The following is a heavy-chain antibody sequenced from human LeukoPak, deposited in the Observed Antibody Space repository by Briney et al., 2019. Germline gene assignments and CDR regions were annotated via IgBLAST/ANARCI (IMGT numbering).Heavy chain of an antibody. CDR1: GGSISSYY. J-gene: IGHJ3*02. CDR3: ARLTYSSGWYKGDAFDI. D-gene: IGHD6-19*01. V-gene: IGHV4-59*01. CDR2: LYYSGST. Sequence: PSETLSLTCTVSGGSISSYYWSWIRQPPGKGLEWIGYLYYSGSTNYNPSLKSRVTISVDTSKNQFSLKLSSVTAADTAVYYCARLTYSSGWYKGDAFDIWGQGTMVTVSS.